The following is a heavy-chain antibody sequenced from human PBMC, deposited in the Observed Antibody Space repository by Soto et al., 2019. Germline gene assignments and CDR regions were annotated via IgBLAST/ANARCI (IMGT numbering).Heavy chain of an antibody. J-gene: IGHJ6*02. CDR3: ARVGEYSSTWTYYYSMDI. D-gene: IGHD6-13*01. V-gene: IGHV4-59*01. Sequence: QVQLQESGPGLVKPSETLSLTCTVSGGSISSYFWSWIRQPPGKGLEWIGYIYYSGSTYYNPSLKSRVTISVDTSKNQFSLNLTSVTAADTAMYYCARVGEYSSTWTYYYSMDIWGQGTTVTVSS. CDR1: GGSISSYF. CDR2: IYYSGST.